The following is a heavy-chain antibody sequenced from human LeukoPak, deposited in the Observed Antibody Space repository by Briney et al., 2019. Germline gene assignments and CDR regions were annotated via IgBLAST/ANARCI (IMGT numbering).Heavy chain of an antibody. V-gene: IGHV4-59*01. CDR3: ARVDSSGWSGAFDY. CDR1: GGSISSYY. J-gene: IGHJ4*02. CDR2: IYYSGST. Sequence: SETLSLTCTVSGGSISSYYWSWIRQPPGKGLEWIGYIYYSGSTNYNPSLKSRVTISVDTSKNQFSLKLSSVTAADTAAYYCARVDSSGWSGAFDYWGQGTLVTVSS. D-gene: IGHD6-19*01.